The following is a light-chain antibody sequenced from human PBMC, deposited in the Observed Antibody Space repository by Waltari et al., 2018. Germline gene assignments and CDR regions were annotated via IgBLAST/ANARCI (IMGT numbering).Light chain of an antibody. J-gene: IGLJ3*02. CDR3: AAWDDSLKGV. V-gene: IGLV1-44*01. CDR2: NNS. CDR1: RSNIGSDG. Sequence: QSVLSQPPSASGTPGQTVTISCSGSRSNIGSDGVNWYRHVPATAPRLLIYNNSRRPVGVPDRFSGSKSGTSASLVISGLQAEDEGDYYWAAWDDSLKGVFGGGTKVTVL.